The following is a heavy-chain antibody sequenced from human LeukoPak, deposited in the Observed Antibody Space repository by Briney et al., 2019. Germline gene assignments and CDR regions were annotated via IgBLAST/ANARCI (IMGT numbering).Heavy chain of an antibody. CDR3: ARYFDWLYAFDI. CDR1: GFTVGSNY. CDR2: IYSGGST. J-gene: IGHJ3*02. V-gene: IGHV3-66*01. D-gene: IGHD3-9*01. Sequence: PGGSLRLSCAASGFTVGSNYMSWVRQAPGKGLEWASVIYSGGSTYYADSVKGRFTISRDNSKNTLYLQMNSLRAEDTAVYYCARYFDWLYAFDIWGQGTMVTVSS.